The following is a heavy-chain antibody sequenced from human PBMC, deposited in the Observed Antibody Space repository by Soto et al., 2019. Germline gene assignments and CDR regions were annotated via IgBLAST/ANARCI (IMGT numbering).Heavy chain of an antibody. CDR3: ARDLTYYYMDV. V-gene: IGHV3-48*04. CDR1: GFTFSSYS. Sequence: GGSLRLSCAAPGFTFSSYSMNWVRQAPGKGLEWVSYISSSSSTIYYADSVKGRFTISRDNAKNSLYLQMNSLRAEDTTVYYCARDLTYYYMDVWGKGTTVTVSS. CDR2: ISSSSSTI. J-gene: IGHJ6*03.